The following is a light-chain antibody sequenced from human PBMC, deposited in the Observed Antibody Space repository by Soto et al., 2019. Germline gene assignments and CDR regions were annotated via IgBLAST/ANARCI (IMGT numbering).Light chain of an antibody. J-gene: IGKJ4*01. V-gene: IGKV3-20*01. CDR3: QKNGGSPHLT. CDR1: QSVATNY. Sequence: EIVLTQSPGTLSLSPGERATLSCRASQSVATNYLAWYQQKPGQAPRLLIYGASTMATGIPDRFSGSGSATDFTLTISRLEPGDSAVYYCQKNGGSPHLTFGGGTKVEI. CDR2: GAS.